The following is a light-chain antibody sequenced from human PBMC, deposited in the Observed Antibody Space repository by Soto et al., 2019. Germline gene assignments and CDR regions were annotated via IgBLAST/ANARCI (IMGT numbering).Light chain of an antibody. CDR1: QGISSY. J-gene: IGKJ5*01. CDR3: QQRNSYPIT. CDR2: TAS. V-gene: IGKV1-9*01. Sequence: DIQLTQSPSFLSASVGDRVTITCRASQGISSYLAWYQQKPGKAPNLLIHTASTLQSGAPSRFSGSGSGTEFTLTISSLQPEDFATYYCQQRNSYPITFGQGTRLEIK.